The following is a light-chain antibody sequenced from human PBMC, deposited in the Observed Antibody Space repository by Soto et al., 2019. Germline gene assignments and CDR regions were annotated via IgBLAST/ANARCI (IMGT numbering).Light chain of an antibody. Sequence: DIQLTQSPSFLSASVGDRVTITCWASQGISSYLAWYQQKPGKAPKLLIYAASTLQSGVPSRFSGSGSGTEFTLTISSLQPEDFATYYCQQFNSYPLTFGGGTRWIS. CDR2: AAS. CDR3: QQFNSYPLT. J-gene: IGKJ4*01. CDR1: QGISSY. V-gene: IGKV1-9*01.